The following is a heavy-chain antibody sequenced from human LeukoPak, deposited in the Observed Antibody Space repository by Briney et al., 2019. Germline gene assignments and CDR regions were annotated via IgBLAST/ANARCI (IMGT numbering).Heavy chain of an antibody. Sequence: SETLSLTCAVYGGSFSGYYWSWIRQPPGKGLEWIGYIYYSGSTYYNPSLKSRVTISVDTSKNQFSLKLSSVTAADTAVYYCAGYYDSSGYYSKKGEYYFDYWGQGTLVTVSS. V-gene: IGHV4-59*06. CDR2: IYYSGST. J-gene: IGHJ4*02. CDR1: GGSFSGYY. CDR3: AGYYDSSGYYSKKGEYYFDY. D-gene: IGHD3-22*01.